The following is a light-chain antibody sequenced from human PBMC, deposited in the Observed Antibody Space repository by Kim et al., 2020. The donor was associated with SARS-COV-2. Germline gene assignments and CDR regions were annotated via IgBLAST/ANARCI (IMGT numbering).Light chain of an antibody. CDR1: SRDVGGYDF. J-gene: IGLJ1*01. V-gene: IGLV2-14*03. Sequence: GQSITISGTGTSRDVGGYDFVSWYQHNPGKAPKVLIYDVTKRPSGVSNRFSGSKSGNSASLTISGLQAEDEADYYCSSYTITSTFVFGTGTKVTVL. CDR3: SSYTITSTFV. CDR2: DVT.